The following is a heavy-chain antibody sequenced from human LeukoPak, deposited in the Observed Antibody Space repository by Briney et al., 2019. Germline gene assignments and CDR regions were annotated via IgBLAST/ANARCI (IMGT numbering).Heavy chain of an antibody. J-gene: IGHJ4*02. CDR3: AKEGGYGSPYDY. CDR2: INSDGSST. V-gene: IGHV3-74*01. Sequence: PGGSLRLSCAASGFTFSSYWMHWVRQAPGKGLVWVSRINSDGSSTSYADSMKGRFTISRDNSKNTLYLQINSLRAEDTAVYYCAKEGGYGSPYDYWGQGTLVTVSS. CDR1: GFTFSSYW. D-gene: IGHD5-12*01.